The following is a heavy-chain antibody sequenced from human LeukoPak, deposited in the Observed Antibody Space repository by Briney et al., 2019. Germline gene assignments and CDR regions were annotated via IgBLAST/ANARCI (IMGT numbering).Heavy chain of an antibody. CDR3: ARDAGHYDFWSGYSPNWFDP. V-gene: IGHV1-2*02. CDR1: GYTFTGYY. J-gene: IGHJ5*02. Sequence: GASVKVSCKASGYTFTGYYMHRVRQAPGQGLEWMGWINPNSGGTNYAQKFQGRVTMTRDTSISTAYMELSRLRSDDTAVYYCARDAGHYDFWSGYSPNWFDPWGQGTLVTVSS. D-gene: IGHD3-3*01. CDR2: INPNSGGT.